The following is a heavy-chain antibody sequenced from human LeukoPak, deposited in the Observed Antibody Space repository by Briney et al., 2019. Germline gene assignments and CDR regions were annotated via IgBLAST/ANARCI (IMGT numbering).Heavy chain of an antibody. CDR3: ARQRGYGFDY. Sequence: GESLKISCKASGYSLTSYWITWVRPVPGKGLEWMGRSDPSDSSTKYSPSFQGHVSISADKSISTAYLQWSSLKASDTAIYYCARQRGYGFDYWGQGTLATVPS. CDR2: SDPSDSST. CDR1: GYSLTSYW. D-gene: IGHD5-18*01. V-gene: IGHV5-10-1*01. J-gene: IGHJ4*02.